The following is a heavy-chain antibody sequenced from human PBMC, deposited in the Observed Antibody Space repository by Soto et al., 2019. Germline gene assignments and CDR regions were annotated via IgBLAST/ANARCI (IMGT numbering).Heavy chain of an antibody. CDR1: GFTFSSYA. J-gene: IGHJ3*02. CDR3: AKIAGVLRFLEWLLSHDAFDI. Sequence: EVQLLESGGGLVQPGGSLRLSCAASGFTFSSYAMSWVRQAPGKGLEWVSAISGSGGSTYYADSVKGRFTISRDNSKNTLYLQMNGLRAEDTAVYYCAKIAGVLRFLEWLLSHDAFDIWGQGTMVTVSS. V-gene: IGHV3-23*01. CDR2: ISGSGGST. D-gene: IGHD3-3*01.